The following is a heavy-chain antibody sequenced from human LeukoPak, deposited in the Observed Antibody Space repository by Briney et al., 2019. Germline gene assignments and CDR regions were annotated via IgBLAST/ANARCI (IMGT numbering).Heavy chain of an antibody. V-gene: IGHV1-2*02. J-gene: IGHJ3*02. Sequence: ASVKVSCKASGYTFTGYYMHWVRQAPGQGLEWMGWINPNSGGTNYAQKFQGRVTMTRDTSISTAYMELSRLRSDDTAVYYCAKDRSPGSDGSGYYPDAFTIWGQGTMVTVSS. CDR3: AKDRSPGSDGSGYYPDAFTI. D-gene: IGHD3-22*01. CDR1: GYTFTGYY. CDR2: INPNSGGT.